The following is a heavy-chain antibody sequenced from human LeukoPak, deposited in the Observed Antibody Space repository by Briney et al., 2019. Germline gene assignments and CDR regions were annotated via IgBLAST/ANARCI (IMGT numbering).Heavy chain of an antibody. D-gene: IGHD2-21*02. CDR1: GFNFTNYA. CDR2: ISSSGGST. Sequence: GGSLRLSCAASGFNFTNYAMNWVRQAPGRGLEWVSLISSSGGSTYYAGSVKGRFTISRDNSKSTLYLQMNSLRAEDTAIYYCANDGPTAIPSWFDPWGQGALVTVSS. J-gene: IGHJ5*02. CDR3: ANDGPTAIPSWFDP. V-gene: IGHV3-23*01.